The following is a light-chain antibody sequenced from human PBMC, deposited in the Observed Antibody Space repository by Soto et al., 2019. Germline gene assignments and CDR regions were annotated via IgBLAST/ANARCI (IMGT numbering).Light chain of an antibody. CDR1: QSVSSN. CDR2: GAS. Sequence: EIVMTQSPATLSVSPGERATLSCRASQSVSSNLAWYQQKPGQAPRLLIYGASTRATGIPARFIGSGSGTEFSLNISSLQSEDFAVYYCQQYNNWPPITFGQGTRLEIK. CDR3: QQYNNWPPIT. J-gene: IGKJ5*01. V-gene: IGKV3-15*01.